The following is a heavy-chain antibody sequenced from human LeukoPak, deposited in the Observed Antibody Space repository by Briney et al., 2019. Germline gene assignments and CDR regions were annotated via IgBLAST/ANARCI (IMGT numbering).Heavy chain of an antibody. CDR3: ARADVFDY. J-gene: IGHJ4*02. Sequence: GGSLRLSCAASGFTFTTYGMHWVRQAPGKGLEWVAIIWYDGSNKYYADSVRGRFTISRDNSKNTLYLQMNSLRVEDTAVYYCARADVFDYWGQGTLVTVSS. CDR2: IWYDGSNK. V-gene: IGHV3-33*01. CDR1: GFTFTTYG.